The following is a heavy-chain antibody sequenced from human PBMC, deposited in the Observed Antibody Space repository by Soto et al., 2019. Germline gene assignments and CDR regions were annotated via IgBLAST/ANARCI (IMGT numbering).Heavy chain of an antibody. CDR2: ISAYNGNT. CDR3: ATKSTCSSTSCPDDAFDI. Sequence: GASVKVSCKASGYTFTSYGISWVRQAPGQGLEWMGWISAYNGNTNYAQKLQGRVTMTTDTSTSTAYMELRSLRSDDTAVYYCATKSTCSSTSCPDDAFDIWGQGTMVTVS. CDR1: GYTFTSYG. V-gene: IGHV1-18*01. J-gene: IGHJ3*02. D-gene: IGHD2-2*01.